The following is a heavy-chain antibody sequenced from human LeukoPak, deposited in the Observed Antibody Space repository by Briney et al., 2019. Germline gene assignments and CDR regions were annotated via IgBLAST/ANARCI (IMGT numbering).Heavy chain of an antibody. CDR3: ARTGSGPSPFDY. CDR2: INPNSGGT. Sequence: WASLKVSCTASGYTFTGYYMHWVRQAPGQGLEWMGWINPNSGGTNYAQKFQGRVTMTSDTSISTAYMELSRLRSDDTAVYYCARTGSGPSPFDYWGQGTLVTVSS. CDR1: GYTFTGYY. V-gene: IGHV1-2*02. D-gene: IGHD2-15*01. J-gene: IGHJ4*02.